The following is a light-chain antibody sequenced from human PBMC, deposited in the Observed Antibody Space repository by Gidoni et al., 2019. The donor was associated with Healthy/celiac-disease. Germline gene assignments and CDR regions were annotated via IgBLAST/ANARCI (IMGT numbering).Light chain of an antibody. CDR1: QSVLYSSNNKNY. Sequence: IVLTQSPASLALSLGERATLNCKSSQSVLYSSNNKNYLAWYQQKPGKPPKLLIYWASTRESGVPERFSGSGSGTDFTLTISSLQAEDVAVYYCQQYYSTPYTFGQGTKLEIK. CDR3: QQYYSTPYT. CDR2: WAS. J-gene: IGKJ2*01. V-gene: IGKV4-1*01.